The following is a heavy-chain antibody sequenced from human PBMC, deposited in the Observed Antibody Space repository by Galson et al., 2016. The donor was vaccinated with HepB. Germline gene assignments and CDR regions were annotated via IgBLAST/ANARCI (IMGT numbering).Heavy chain of an antibody. D-gene: IGHD2-15*01. CDR2: IKQDASEI. J-gene: IGHJ4*02. V-gene: IGHV3-7*03. CDR1: GFTFNNYW. Sequence: LRLSCAASGFTFNNYWMSWVRQAPGKGLEWVANIKQDASEIFYVDSVKDRFTISRDNAKHSLYPHMNGLRAEDTAGYYCARNLHISVVPSQGCYFDYWGQGILVSVSS. CDR3: ARNLHISVVPSQGCYFDY.